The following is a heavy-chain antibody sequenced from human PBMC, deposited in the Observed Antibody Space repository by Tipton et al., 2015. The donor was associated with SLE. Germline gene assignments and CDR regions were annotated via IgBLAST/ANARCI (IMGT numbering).Heavy chain of an antibody. J-gene: IGHJ6*02. CDR2: ISGSGGST. CDR1: GFTFSSYA. CDR3: ARQYDPPHYYGMDV. V-gene: IGHV3-23*01. D-gene: IGHD3-3*01. Sequence: SLRLSCAASGFTFSSYAMSWVRQAPGKGLEWVSAISGSGGSTYYADSVKSRFTISRDNSKNTLYLQMNSLRAEDTAVYYCARQYDPPHYYGMDVWGQGTTVTVSS.